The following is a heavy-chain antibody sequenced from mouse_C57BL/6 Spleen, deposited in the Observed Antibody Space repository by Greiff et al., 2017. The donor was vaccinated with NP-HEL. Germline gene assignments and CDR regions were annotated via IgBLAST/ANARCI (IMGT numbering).Heavy chain of an antibody. V-gene: IGHV5-6*01. CDR1: GFTFSSYG. CDR2: ISSGGSYP. D-gene: IGHD2-13*01. Sequence: EVQLVESGGDLVKPGGSLKLSCAASGFTFSSYGMSWVRQTPDKRLEWVATISSGGSYPYYPDSVKGRFTISRDNAKNTLYLQMSSLKSEDTAMYYYARKRGDWNYYAVDYWGQGTSVTVSS. J-gene: IGHJ4*01. CDR3: ARKRGDWNYYAVDY.